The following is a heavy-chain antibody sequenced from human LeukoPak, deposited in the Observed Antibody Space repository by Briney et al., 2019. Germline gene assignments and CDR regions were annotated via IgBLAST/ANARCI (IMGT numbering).Heavy chain of an antibody. CDR2: MNRNSGNT. D-gene: IGHD5-12*01. V-gene: IGHV1-8*03. CDR3: ARDGRYARNDY. J-gene: IGHJ4*02. Sequence: ASVKVSCKASGYTFTSYDINWVRQATGQGLEWVGLMNRNSGNTGYAQKFQGRVTITRNTSISTAYMELSSLRSEDTAVYYCARDGRYARNDYWGQGTLVTVSS. CDR1: GYTFTSYD.